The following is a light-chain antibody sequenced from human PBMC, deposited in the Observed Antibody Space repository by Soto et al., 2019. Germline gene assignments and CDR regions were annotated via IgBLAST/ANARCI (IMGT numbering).Light chain of an antibody. V-gene: IGKV3-15*01. CDR1: QSFSCN. Sequence: EIVMTQSPATLAVSSGARATMSXRARQSFSCNFAWYQQDHGXAPRXXXACXSTMATGSPARLSGSGSATEFTLTISSLHSEYFAVYYFQQYKNGTRTFGQGTKVDIK. CDR2: CXS. CDR3: QQYKNGTRT. J-gene: IGKJ1*01.